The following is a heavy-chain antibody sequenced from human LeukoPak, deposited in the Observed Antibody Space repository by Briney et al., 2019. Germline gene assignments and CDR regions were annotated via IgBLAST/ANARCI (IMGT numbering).Heavy chain of an antibody. J-gene: IGHJ6*03. D-gene: IGHD1-26*01. CDR2: ITSSSTYI. CDR1: GFTFSSFE. CDR3: ARDPYSGNYGNYYYYYMDV. V-gene: IGHV3-21*01. Sequence: PGGSLRLSCAASGFTFSSFEMKWVRQAPGKALEWVSSITSSSTYIFYADSVKGRFTISRDNAKNSLYLQMNSLGPEDTAVYYCARDPYSGNYGNYYYYYMDVWGKGTTVTISS.